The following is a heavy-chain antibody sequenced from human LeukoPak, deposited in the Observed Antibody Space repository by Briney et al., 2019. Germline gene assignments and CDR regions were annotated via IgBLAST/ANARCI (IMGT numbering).Heavy chain of an antibody. D-gene: IGHD3-3*01. CDR3: AKSPLRTRILLDY. CDR2: ISAYNGNT. Sequence: ASVKVSCKASGYTFTNYGINWLRQAPGQGLEWMGWISAYNGNTNYAQRLQGRVTMTTDTSTSTAYMELRSLRSDDTAVYYCAKSPLRTRILLDYWGQGTLVTVSS. J-gene: IGHJ4*02. CDR1: GYTFTNYG. V-gene: IGHV1-18*01.